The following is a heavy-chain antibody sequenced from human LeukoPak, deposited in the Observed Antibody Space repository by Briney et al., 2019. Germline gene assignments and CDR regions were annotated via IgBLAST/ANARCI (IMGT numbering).Heavy chain of an antibody. V-gene: IGHV3-33*01. CDR2: IWYDGTNK. Sequence: PGGSLRLSCAASGSTFSSYGMHRVRHAPGKGLEWVALIWYDGTNKYYADSVKGRFTISRDSSKNTLYLQMNNLRAEDTAVYYCARGPYYYDISGSPRGDYWGQGTLVTVSS. D-gene: IGHD3-22*01. J-gene: IGHJ4*02. CDR3: ARGPYYYDISGSPRGDY. CDR1: GSTFSSYG.